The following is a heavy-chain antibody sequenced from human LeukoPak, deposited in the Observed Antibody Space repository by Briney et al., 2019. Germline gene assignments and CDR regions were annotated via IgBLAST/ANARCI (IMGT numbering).Heavy chain of an antibody. D-gene: IGHD6-19*01. Sequence: GGSLRLSCAASGFTFSNAWMSWVRQAPGKGLEWVGRIKSKTDGGTTDYAAPVKGRFTISRDDSKNTLHLQMNSLKTEDTAVYYCTKDREYSSGWYGYYYYGMDVWGQGTTVTVSS. J-gene: IGHJ6*02. V-gene: IGHV3-15*01. CDR1: GFTFSNAW. CDR3: TKDREYSSGWYGYYYYGMDV. CDR2: IKSKTDGGTT.